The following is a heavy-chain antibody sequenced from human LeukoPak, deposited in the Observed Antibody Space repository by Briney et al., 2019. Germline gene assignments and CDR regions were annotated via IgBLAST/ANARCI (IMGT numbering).Heavy chain of an antibody. D-gene: IGHD1-26*01. J-gene: IGHJ4*02. CDR3: ARDSHIVGAAVDY. V-gene: IGHV4-39*07. CDR1: GGSISSSSYY. CDR2: IYYSGST. Sequence: SETLSLTCTVSGGSISSSSYYWGWIRQPPGKGLEWIGSIYYSGSTYYNPSLKSRVTISVDTSKNQFSLKLSSVTAADTAVYYCARDSHIVGAAVDYWGQGTLVTVSS.